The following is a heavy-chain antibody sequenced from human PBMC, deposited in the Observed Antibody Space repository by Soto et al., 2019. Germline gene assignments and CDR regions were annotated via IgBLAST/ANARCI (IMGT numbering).Heavy chain of an antibody. V-gene: IGHV3-21*01. CDR3: ARGGEDGYSYDGDYFDY. J-gene: IGHJ4*02. CDR2: ISSSSSYI. Sequence: EVQLVESGGGLVKPGGSLRLSCAASGFTFSSYSMNWVRQAPGKGLEWVSPISSSSSYIYYADSVKGRFTISRDNAKNSLYLKMNILIAEDTAVYYWARGGEDGYSYDGDYFDYWGQGTLVTVSS. D-gene: IGHD4-4*01. CDR1: GFTFSSYS.